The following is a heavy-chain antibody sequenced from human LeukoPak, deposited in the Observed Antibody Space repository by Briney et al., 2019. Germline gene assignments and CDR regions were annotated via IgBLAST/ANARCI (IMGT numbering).Heavy chain of an antibody. Sequence: GRSLRLSCAASGFTFSSYGMTWVRQAPGKGLEWVATIKPDGSDKYYVDSMKGRSTISRDNAKNSVSLQMNSLRVEDTAVYYCARDLDYWGRGTLVTVSS. J-gene: IGHJ4*02. V-gene: IGHV3-7*04. CDR2: IKPDGSDK. CDR1: GFTFSSYG. CDR3: ARDLDY.